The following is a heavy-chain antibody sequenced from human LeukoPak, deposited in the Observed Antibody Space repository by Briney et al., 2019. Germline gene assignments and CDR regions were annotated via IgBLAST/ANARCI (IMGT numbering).Heavy chain of an antibody. J-gene: IGHJ4*02. D-gene: IGHD3-10*01. CDR1: GFTFSSYW. Sequence: GGSLRLSCAASGFTFSSYWMSWVRQAPGKGLEWVANIKQDGSEKYYVDSVKGRFNISRDNAKNSLYLQMNSLRAEDTAVYYCARAYYGSGSSQVWGYWGQGTLVTVSS. V-gene: IGHV3-7*04. CDR2: IKQDGSEK. CDR3: ARAYYGSGSSQVWGY.